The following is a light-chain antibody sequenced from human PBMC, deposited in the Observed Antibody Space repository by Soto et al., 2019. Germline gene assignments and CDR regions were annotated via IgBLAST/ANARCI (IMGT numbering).Light chain of an antibody. CDR3: AGWDDSLNGWV. CDR2: RNN. CDR1: NSNIGSNT. V-gene: IGLV1-44*01. Sequence: QPVLTQPPSASGTPGQRVTISCSGSNSNIGSNTVSWYQQLPGTAPKHLIYRNNQRPSGVPDRFSGSKSGTSASLAISGLQSEDEADYYCAGWDDSLNGWVFGGGTQLTVL. J-gene: IGLJ3*02.